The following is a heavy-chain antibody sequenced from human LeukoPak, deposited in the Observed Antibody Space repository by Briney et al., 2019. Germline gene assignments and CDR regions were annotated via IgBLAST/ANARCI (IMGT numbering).Heavy chain of an antibody. J-gene: IGHJ3*02. D-gene: IGHD1-26*01. CDR2: IYTSGST. V-gene: IGHV4-61*02. CDR3: ARDLSGPRGGDAFDI. Sequence: PSQTLSLTCTVSGGSISSGSYYWSWIRQPAGKGLEWIGRIYTSGSTNYNPSLKSRVTISVDTSKNQFSLELSSVTAADTAVYYCARDLSGPRGGDAFDIWDQGTMVTVSS. CDR1: GGSISSGSYY.